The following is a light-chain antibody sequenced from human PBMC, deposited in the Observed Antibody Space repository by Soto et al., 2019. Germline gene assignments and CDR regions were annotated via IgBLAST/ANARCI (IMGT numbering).Light chain of an antibody. V-gene: IGLV2-14*01. J-gene: IGLJ3*02. Sequence: QSALTQPASVSGSPGQSITISCTGTSSDVGGYNYVSWYQQHPGKAPKLMIYEVSNRTSGVSNRFSGSKSGNTASLTISGLQAEDEADYYCSSYTSRSTWVFGGGTQLTVL. CDR3: SSYTSRSTWV. CDR1: SSDVGGYNY. CDR2: EVS.